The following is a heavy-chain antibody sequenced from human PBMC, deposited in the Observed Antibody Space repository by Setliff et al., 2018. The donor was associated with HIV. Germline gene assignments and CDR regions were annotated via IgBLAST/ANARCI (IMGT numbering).Heavy chain of an antibody. V-gene: IGHV3-33*01. D-gene: IGHD3-16*02. CDR1: GFTFSPYA. CDR3: ARLWSYDYVWGSYRPVDY. CDR2: IWADEITK. J-gene: IGHJ4*02. Sequence: GGSLRLSCATSGFTFSPYAIHWVRQAPGMGLEWVAMIWADEITKFYADSVKGRFTISRDNAKNTLYLQMNSLRAEDTGVYYCARLWSYDYVWGSYRPVDYWGRGTLVTVSS.